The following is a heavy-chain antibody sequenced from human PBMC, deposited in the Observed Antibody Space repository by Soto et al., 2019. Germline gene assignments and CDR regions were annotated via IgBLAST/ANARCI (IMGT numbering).Heavy chain of an antibody. CDR2: IKQDGSGK. J-gene: IGHJ4*02. D-gene: IGHD5-12*01. V-gene: IGHV3-7*03. CDR3: AKDLTPGGRSGYGKGGY. Sequence: GGSLRLSCAASGFTFSSYWMSWVRQAPGKGLEWVANIKQDGSGKYYVDSVKGRFTISRDNAKNTLYLQMNSLRAEDTAVYYCAKDLTPGGRSGYGKGGYWGQGTMVTVSS. CDR1: GFTFSSYW.